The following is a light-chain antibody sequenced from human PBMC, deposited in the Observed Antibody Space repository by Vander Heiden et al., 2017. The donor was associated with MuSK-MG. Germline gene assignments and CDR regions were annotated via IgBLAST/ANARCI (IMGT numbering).Light chain of an antibody. J-gene: IGKJ5*01. CDR3: QQHSNWPIT. CDR1: QSVSSY. Sequence: EIVLTQSPATLSLSPGERATLSCRASQSVSSYLAWYQQKPGQAPRLLIYDASSRATGIPARFSGSGSGTDFTLTISSLEPEDFAVYYCQQHSNWPITFGHGTRLEIK. CDR2: DAS. V-gene: IGKV3-11*01.